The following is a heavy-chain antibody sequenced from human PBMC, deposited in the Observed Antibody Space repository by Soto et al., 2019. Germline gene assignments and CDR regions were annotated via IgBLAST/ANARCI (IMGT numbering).Heavy chain of an antibody. J-gene: IGHJ4*02. V-gene: IGHV3-33*01. CDR3: AIDDFLAY. Sequence: QVQLVQSGGGVVQPGRSLRLSCAASGFSFSGYGMHWVRQAPGKGLEWVAVIWYDGSEKYYADSVKGRFTISRDNSKNTLFLQMNSLRVEDTAVYYCAIDDFLAYWGQGTLVTVSS. D-gene: IGHD3-3*01. CDR1: GFSFSGYG. CDR2: IWYDGSEK.